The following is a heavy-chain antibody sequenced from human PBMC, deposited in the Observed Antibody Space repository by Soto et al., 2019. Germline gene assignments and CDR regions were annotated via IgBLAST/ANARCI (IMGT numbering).Heavy chain of an antibody. CDR3: ARTLRSMDV. J-gene: IGHJ6*02. V-gene: IGHV3-11*05. CDR1: GFTFSDYY. D-gene: IGHD5-12*01. CDR2: ISSSGSST. Sequence: QVQLVESGGGLVKPGGSLRLSCAASGFTFSDYYMSWIRQAPGKGLEWVSYISSSGSSTNYADSVKGRFTISRDNANNSLFLQMNNLRADDTAVYYCARTLRSMDVWGQGTTVTVSS.